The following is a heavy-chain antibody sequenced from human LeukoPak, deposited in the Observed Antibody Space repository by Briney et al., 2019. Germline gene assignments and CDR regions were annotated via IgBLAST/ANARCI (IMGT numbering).Heavy chain of an antibody. Sequence: ASAKVSCKASGYTFTSYGISWVRQAPGQGLEWMGWISAYNGNTNYAQKLQGRVTMTTDTSTSTAYMELRSLRSDDTAVYYCARDYGWLSSPLTFDYWGQGTLVTVSS. CDR2: ISAYNGNT. CDR1: GYTFTSYG. J-gene: IGHJ4*02. V-gene: IGHV1-18*01. D-gene: IGHD2-15*01. CDR3: ARDYGWLSSPLTFDY.